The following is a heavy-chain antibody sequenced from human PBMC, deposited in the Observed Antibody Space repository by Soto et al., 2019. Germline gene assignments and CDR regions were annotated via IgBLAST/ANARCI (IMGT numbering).Heavy chain of an antibody. CDR3: ARAPRGGFWSGYPYYYGMDV. CDR1: GFTVSSNY. Sequence: EVQLVESGGGLIQPGGSLRLSCAASGFTVSSNYMSWVRQAPGKGLEWVSVIYSGGSTYYADSVKGRFTISRDNSKNTLYLQMNSLRAEDTAVYYCARAPRGGFWSGYPYYYGMDVWGQGTTVTVSS. J-gene: IGHJ6*02. V-gene: IGHV3-53*01. CDR2: IYSGGST. D-gene: IGHD3-3*01.